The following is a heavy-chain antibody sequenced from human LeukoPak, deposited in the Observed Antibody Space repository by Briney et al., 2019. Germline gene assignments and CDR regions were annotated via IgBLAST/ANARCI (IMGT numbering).Heavy chain of an antibody. CDR1: GYTLTDCY. V-gene: IGHV1-46*01. Sequence: ASVKVSCKAFGYTLTDCYMHWVRQAPGQGLEWMGIINPSGGSTSYAQKFQGRVTMTRDTSTSTVYMELSSLRSEDTAVYYCARGSGVVKPGYYFDYWGQGTLVTVSS. D-gene: IGHD3-3*01. J-gene: IGHJ4*02. CDR2: INPSGGST. CDR3: ARGSGVVKPGYYFDY.